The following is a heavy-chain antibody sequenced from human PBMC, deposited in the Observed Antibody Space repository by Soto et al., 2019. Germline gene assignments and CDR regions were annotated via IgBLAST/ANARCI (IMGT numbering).Heavy chain of an antibody. V-gene: IGHV4-30-4*01. Sequence: QEQLQESGPGLVKPSQTLSLTCTVSGGSMNSHDYYWSWIRQPPGKGLEWIGYIHNSGSTYYNPSLKSRLTLSSDTSKNQFSLRLNSVTAADTALYYCARGEVRGTFDIWGQGTMVTVSS. J-gene: IGHJ3*02. CDR2: IHNSGST. CDR1: GGSMNSHDYY. CDR3: ARGEVRGTFDI. D-gene: IGHD3-10*01.